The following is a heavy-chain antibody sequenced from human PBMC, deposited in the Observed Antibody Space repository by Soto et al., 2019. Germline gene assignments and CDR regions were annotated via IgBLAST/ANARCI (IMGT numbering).Heavy chain of an antibody. CDR1: GGSFSGYY. Sequence: SETLSLTCAVYGGSFSGYYWSCIRQPPGKGLEWIGEINHSGSTNYNPSLKSRVTISVDTSKNQFSLKLSSVTAADTAVYYCARVWGYSCSSPPYYFDYWGQGTLVTGSS. CDR3: ARVWGYSCSSPPYYFDY. J-gene: IGHJ4*02. D-gene: IGHD6-6*01. CDR2: INHSGST. V-gene: IGHV4-34*01.